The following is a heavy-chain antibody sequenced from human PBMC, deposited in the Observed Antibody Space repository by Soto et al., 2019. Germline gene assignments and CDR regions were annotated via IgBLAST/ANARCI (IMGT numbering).Heavy chain of an antibody. V-gene: IGHV4-39*01. Sequence: QLQLQESGPGLVEPSETLSLTCTVSGGSISSSPYYWAWIRQPPGKGLQWIGNIYYNGNTFYNPSLKRRVAISIDTSKNQFSLRLSSVTASDPAVYYCARHGPLTNNWNQLNCWGQGTLVTVSS. D-gene: IGHD1-1*01. J-gene: IGHJ4*02. CDR1: GGSISSSPYY. CDR2: IYYNGNT. CDR3: ARHGPLTNNWNQLNC.